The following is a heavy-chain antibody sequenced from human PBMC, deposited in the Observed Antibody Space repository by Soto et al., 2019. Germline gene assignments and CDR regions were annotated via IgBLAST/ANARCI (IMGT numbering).Heavy chain of an antibody. J-gene: IGHJ5*02. V-gene: IGHV1-18*01. D-gene: IGHD3-3*01. CDR3: ARVRQATITIFGVVINWFDP. CDR1: GYTFTSYG. CDR2: ISAYNGNT. Sequence: ASVKVSCKASGYTFTSYGISWVRQAPGQGLEWMGWISAYNGNTNYAQKLQGRVTMTTDTSTSTAYMELRSLRSDDTAVYYCARVRQATITIFGVVINWFDPWGQGTLVTVSS.